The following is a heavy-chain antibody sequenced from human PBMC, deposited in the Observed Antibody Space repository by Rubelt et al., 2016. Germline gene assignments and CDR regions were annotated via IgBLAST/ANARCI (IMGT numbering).Heavy chain of an antibody. V-gene: IGHV4-31*03. CDR2: IYYSGST. CDR1: GGSISSGGYY. Sequence: QVQLQESGPGLVKPSQTLSLTCTVSGGSISSGGYYWSWIRQHPGKGLEWIGYIYYSGSTYYNPSLRSRVTISVDTSKNQLSLKLSSVTAADTAVYYCARVMKAAAGYFDYWGQGTLVTVSS. CDR3: ARVMKAAAGYFDY. D-gene: IGHD6-13*01. J-gene: IGHJ4*02.